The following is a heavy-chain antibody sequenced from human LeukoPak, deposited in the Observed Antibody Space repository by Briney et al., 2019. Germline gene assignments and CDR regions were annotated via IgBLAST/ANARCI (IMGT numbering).Heavy chain of an antibody. Sequence: ASVKVSCKASGYTFTSYDINWVRQATEQGLEWMGWMNPNSGNTGYVQKFQGRVTMTRNTSISTAYMELSSLRSEDTAVYYCARGHSGYDSGWGFDDWGQGTLVTVSS. CDR2: MNPNSGNT. CDR1: GYTFTSYD. D-gene: IGHD5-12*01. V-gene: IGHV1-8*01. CDR3: ARGHSGYDSGWGFDD. J-gene: IGHJ4*02.